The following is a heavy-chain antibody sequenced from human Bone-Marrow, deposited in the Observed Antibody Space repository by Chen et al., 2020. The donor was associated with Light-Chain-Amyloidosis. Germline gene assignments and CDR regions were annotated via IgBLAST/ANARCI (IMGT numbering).Heavy chain of an antibody. CDR2: IYHSGST. CDR3: ARVILAATVFDY. D-gene: IGHD2-15*01. J-gene: IGHJ4*02. CDR1: GGSISSSNW. Sequence: TCAVSGGSISSSNWWSWVRQPPGKGLEWIGEIYHSGSTNYNPSLKSRVTXSXDKSKNXXXXXXXXXXXAXTAVYYCARVILAATVFDYWGQGTLVTVSS. V-gene: IGHV4-4*01.